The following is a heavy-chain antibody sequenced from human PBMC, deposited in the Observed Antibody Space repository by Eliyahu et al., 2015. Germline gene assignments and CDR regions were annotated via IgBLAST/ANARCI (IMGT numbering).Heavy chain of an antibody. D-gene: IGHD4-17*01. J-gene: IGHJ4*02. CDR2: INHSGSX. V-gene: IGHV4-34*01. CDR1: GGSFSGYX. Sequence: QVQLQQWGAGLLKPSETLSLTCAVYGGSFSGYXWRXXRQPPGKGLEWIGEINHSGSXNYNPSLKSRVTISVDTSKNQFSLKLSSVTAADTAVYYCARGDGKDYGDYVSNPASPIFDYWGQGTLVTVSS. CDR3: ARGDGKDYGDYVSNPASPIFDY.